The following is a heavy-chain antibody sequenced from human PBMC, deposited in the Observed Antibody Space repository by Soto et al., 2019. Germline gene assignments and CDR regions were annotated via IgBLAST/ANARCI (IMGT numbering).Heavy chain of an antibody. CDR3: ARDQRNCSSTSCYPTYNWFDP. D-gene: IGHD2-2*01. V-gene: IGHV1-3*01. Sequence: ASVKVSCKASGYTFTSHAMHWVRQAPGQRLEWMGWINAGNGNTKYSQKFQGRVTITRDTSASTAYMELSSLRSEDTAVYYCARDQRNCSSTSCYPTYNWFDPWGQGTLVTVSS. CDR1: GYTFTSHA. J-gene: IGHJ5*02. CDR2: INAGNGNT.